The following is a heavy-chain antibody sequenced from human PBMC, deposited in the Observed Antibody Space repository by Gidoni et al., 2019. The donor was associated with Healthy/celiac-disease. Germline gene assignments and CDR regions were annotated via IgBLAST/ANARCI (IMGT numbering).Heavy chain of an antibody. J-gene: IGHJ3*02. V-gene: IGHV3-9*01. CDR3: AKDIRAVNDAFDI. D-gene: IGHD4-17*01. CDR2: ISWNSGSI. CDR1: GFTFADYA. Sequence: EVQLVESGGGLVQPGRSMRLSWSASGFTFADYAMHGVRQAPGKGLEWVSGISWNSGSIGYADSVKGRFTISRDNAKNSLYLQMNSLRAEDTALYYCAKDIRAVNDAFDIWGQGTMVTVSS.